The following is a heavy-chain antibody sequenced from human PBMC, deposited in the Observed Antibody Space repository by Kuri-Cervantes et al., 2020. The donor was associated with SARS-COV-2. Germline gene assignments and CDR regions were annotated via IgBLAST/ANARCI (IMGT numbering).Heavy chain of an antibody. CDR3: ARGASYYYYYMDV. CDR2: IYSGGST. J-gene: IGHJ6*03. V-gene: IGHV3-53*04. CDR1: GFTFSSYA. Sequence: GESLKISCAASGFTFSSYAMSWVRQAPGKGLEWVSVIYSGGSTYYADSVKGRFTISRHNSKNTLYLQMNSLRAEDTAVYYCARGASYYYYYMDVWGKGTTVTVSS.